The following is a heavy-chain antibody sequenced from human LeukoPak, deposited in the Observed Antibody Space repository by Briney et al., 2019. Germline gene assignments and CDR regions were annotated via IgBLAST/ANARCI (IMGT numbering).Heavy chain of an antibody. J-gene: IGHJ5*02. CDR1: GYTFTGYY. D-gene: IGHD2-2*01. Sequence: ASVKVSCKASGYTFTGYYMHWVRQAPGQGLEWMGRINPNSGGTNYAQKFQGRVTMTRDTSISTAYMELSRLRSDDTAVYYCARGRMGRVPAAVRFDPWGQGTLVTISS. CDR2: INPNSGGT. CDR3: ARGRMGRVPAAVRFDP. V-gene: IGHV1-2*06.